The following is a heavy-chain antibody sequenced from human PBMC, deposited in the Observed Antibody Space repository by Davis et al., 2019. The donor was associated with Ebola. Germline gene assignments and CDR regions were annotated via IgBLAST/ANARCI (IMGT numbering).Heavy chain of an antibody. CDR3: ARDPSLRFYGMDV. Sequence: ASVKVSCKASGYTFTSYGISWVRQAPGQGLEWMGIINPSGGSTSYAQKFQGRVTMTRDTSTSTVYMELSSLRSEDTAVYYCARDPSLRFYGMDVWGQGTTVTVSS. CDR1: GYTFTSYG. J-gene: IGHJ6*02. V-gene: IGHV1-46*01. D-gene: IGHD3-3*01. CDR2: INPSGGST.